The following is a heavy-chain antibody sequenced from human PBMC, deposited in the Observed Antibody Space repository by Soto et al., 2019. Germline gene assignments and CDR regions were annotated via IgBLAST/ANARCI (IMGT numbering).Heavy chain of an antibody. V-gene: IGHV1-69*01. CDR2: IIPIFGTA. J-gene: IGHJ6*02. D-gene: IGHD6-13*01. CDR3: AGVAAAEPENYYYYYGMDV. CDR1: GGTFSSYA. Sequence: QVQLVQSGAEVKKPGSSVKVSCKASGGTFSSYAISWVRQAPGQGLEWMGGIIPIFGTANYAQKFQGRVKITADESTSTAYMELSSLRSEDTAVYYCAGVAAAEPENYYYYYGMDVWGQGTTVTVSS.